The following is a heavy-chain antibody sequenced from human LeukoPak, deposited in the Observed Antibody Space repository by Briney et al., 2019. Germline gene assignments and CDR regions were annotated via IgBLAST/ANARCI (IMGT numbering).Heavy chain of an antibody. J-gene: IGHJ4*02. D-gene: IGHD3-10*01. CDR2: VNAGGDGI. CDR3: VRGGRGRDDYFDY. V-gene: IGHV3-48*04. Sequence: GGSLRLSRAASGYTFPSYSVNWVRQSPGKGLEWISYVNAGGDGIHYADSVTGRFTISKDNAEKPVYLQMNSLRVEDTAVYYCVRGGRGRDDYFDYWGQGTEVTVSS. CDR1: GYTFPSYS.